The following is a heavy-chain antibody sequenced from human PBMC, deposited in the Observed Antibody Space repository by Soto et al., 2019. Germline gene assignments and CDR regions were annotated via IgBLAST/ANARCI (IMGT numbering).Heavy chain of an antibody. V-gene: IGHV3-21*01. D-gene: IGHD2-2*01. CDR2: ISGSTSYT. CDR1: GFSFSDYS. CDR3: ARDGAFCSGTGCRDYYHYMDF. J-gene: IGHJ6*03. Sequence: EVQLVESGGGLVTPGGSLRLSCAASGFSFSDYSMNWVRQAPGKGLEWVSSISGSTSYTHYADSLKGRFTVSRDNAEKSLYLQVTRLRAEDAAVYYCARDGAFCSGTGCRDYYHYMDFWGKGTTVTVSS.